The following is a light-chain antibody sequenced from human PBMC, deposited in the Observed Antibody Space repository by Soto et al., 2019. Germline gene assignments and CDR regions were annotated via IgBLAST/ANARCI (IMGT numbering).Light chain of an antibody. J-gene: IGKJ4*01. CDR2: DAS. Sequence: EIVLTQSPATPSLSPGERAALSCRASQSVSSHLAWYQQKPGQAPRLLIYDASNRATGIPARFSGSGSGTDFTLIISSLEPEDRAVYYCQQRSNWPLTCGGGTKVEIK. CDR3: QQRSNWPLT. CDR1: QSVSSH. V-gene: IGKV3-11*01.